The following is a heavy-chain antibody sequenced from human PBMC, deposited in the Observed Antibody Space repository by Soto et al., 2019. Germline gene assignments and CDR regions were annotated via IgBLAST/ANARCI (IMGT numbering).Heavy chain of an antibody. J-gene: IGHJ6*02. CDR1: GYSFTSYW. D-gene: IGHD2-2*01. CDR2: IYPYDSDT. Sequence: GGSLKTSCKGPGYSFTSYWIRWVRQMPGEGREWMGVIYPYDSDTRYSPPFQGQVTISADKSTTTAYLQWSSLKASDTAMYYCARQRSSSSHGEQGIYYSYYGMDVWGQGTTVTVSS. CDR3: ARQRSSSSHGEQGIYYSYYGMDV. V-gene: IGHV5-51*01.